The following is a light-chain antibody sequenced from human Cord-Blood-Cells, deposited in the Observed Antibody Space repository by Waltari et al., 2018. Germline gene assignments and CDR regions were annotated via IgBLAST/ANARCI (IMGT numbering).Light chain of an antibody. J-gene: IGLJ3*02. CDR1: TGAVTSGHY. V-gene: IGLV7-46*01. CDR2: DTS. Sequence: QAVVTQEPSLTVSPGGTVTLTCGSSTGAVTSGHYPYWFQQKPGQAPRTLIYDTSNKHSWTPARFSGSLLGGKAALTLSGAQPEDEAGYYCLLSYSGARFWVFGGGTKLTVL. CDR3: LLSYSGARFWV.